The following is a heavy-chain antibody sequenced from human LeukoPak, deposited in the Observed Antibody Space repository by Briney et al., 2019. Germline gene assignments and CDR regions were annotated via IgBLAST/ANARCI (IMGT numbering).Heavy chain of an antibody. D-gene: IGHD2-15*01. CDR1: GGSISSYY. CDR2: IYYSGST. V-gene: IGHV4-59*08. CDR3: ARRSLVAATLDYYYGMDV. J-gene: IGHJ6*02. Sequence: SETLFLTCTVSGGSISSYYWSWIRQPPGKGLEWIGYIYYSGSTNYNPSLKSRVTISVDTSKNQFSLKLSSVTAADTAVYYCARRSLVAATLDYYYGMDVWGQGTTVTVSS.